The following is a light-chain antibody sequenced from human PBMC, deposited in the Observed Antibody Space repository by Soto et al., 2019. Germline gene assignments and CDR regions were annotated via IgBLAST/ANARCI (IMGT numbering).Light chain of an antibody. J-gene: IGKJ5*01. CDR1: QGISSY. Sequence: DIQMTQSPSSLSASVGDRVTITCRARQGISSYLAWYQQKLGKVPKLLISAASTLQSGAPSRFSGSGSGTDFTLTISSLQPEDVATYYCQKYSTVITFGQGTRPEIK. CDR3: QKYSTVIT. V-gene: IGKV1-27*01. CDR2: AAS.